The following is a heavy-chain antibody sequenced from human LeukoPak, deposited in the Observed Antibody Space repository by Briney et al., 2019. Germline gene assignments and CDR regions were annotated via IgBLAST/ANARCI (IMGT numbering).Heavy chain of an antibody. D-gene: IGHD3-22*01. CDR2: ISAYNGNT. CDR3: ARHPPPTYYYDSSGYYYFDY. Sequence: ASVKVSCKASGYTFTGYGISWVRQAPGQGLEWMGWISAYNGNTNYAQKLQGRVTMTTDTSTSTAYMELRSLRSDDTAVYYCARHPPPTYYYDSSGYYYFDYWGQGTLVTVSS. J-gene: IGHJ4*02. V-gene: IGHV1-18*01. CDR1: GYTFTGYG.